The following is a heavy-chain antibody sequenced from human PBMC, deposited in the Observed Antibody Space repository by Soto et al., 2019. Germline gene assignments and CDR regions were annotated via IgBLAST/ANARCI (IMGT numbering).Heavy chain of an antibody. CDR3: AREGPAPYYYYGMDV. V-gene: IGHV1-18*01. CDR2: ISGYNGNT. J-gene: IGHJ6*02. Sequence: QVQLVLSRGEVKKPGASVKVSCKTSGYSFTTYGISWVRQAPGQGLEWMGWISGYNGNTNYAQKLKGRLTMTTDTSTSTAYMELRSLTSDDTAVYYCAREGPAPYYYYGMDVWGQGSTVTVSS. CDR1: GYSFTTYG.